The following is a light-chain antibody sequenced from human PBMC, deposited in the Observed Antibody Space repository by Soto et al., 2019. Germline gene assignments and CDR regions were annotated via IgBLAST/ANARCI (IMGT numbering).Light chain of an antibody. CDR3: NSYTASSTRV. CDR1: SSDVGRYNY. CDR2: EVT. V-gene: IGLV2-14*03. J-gene: IGLJ3*02. Sequence: QSALTQPASVSGSPGQSITISCTGTSSDVGRYNYVSWYQQHPGKAPKLIIYEVTSRPTGVSTRFSGSKSGNTASLTISGLQPEDEADYYCNSYTASSTRVFGGGTKVTVL.